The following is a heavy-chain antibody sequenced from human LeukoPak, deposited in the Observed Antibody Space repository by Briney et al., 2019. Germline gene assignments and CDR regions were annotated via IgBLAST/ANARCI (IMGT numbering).Heavy chain of an antibody. Sequence: ASVKVSCKASGYTFTSYDINWVRQATGQGLEWMGWMNPNSGNTGYAQKFQGRVTMTRNTSISTAYMELSSLRSEDTAVYYCARGATVTHYYYYYMDVWGKGTTVTISS. CDR1: GYTFTSYD. CDR2: MNPNSGNT. D-gene: IGHD4-17*01. V-gene: IGHV1-8*01. J-gene: IGHJ6*03. CDR3: ARGATVTHYYYYYMDV.